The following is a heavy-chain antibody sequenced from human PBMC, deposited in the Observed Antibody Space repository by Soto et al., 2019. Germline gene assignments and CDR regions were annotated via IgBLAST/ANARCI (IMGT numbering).Heavy chain of an antibody. Sequence: GASVKVSCKASGYTFTSYGISWVRQAPGQGLEWMGWISAYNGNTNYAQKLQGRVTMTTDTSTSTAYMELRSLRSDDTAVYYCARDLGLLWVGVPGWFDPWGRGTLVTVSS. J-gene: IGHJ5*02. CDR2: ISAYNGNT. D-gene: IGHD3-10*01. V-gene: IGHV1-18*01. CDR3: ARDLGLLWVGVPGWFDP. CDR1: GYTFTSYG.